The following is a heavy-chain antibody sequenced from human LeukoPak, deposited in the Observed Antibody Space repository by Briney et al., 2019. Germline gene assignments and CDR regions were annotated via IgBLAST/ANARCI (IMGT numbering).Heavy chain of an antibody. CDR3: ATDLVGPTRGPFDY. J-gene: IGHJ4*02. CDR2: ISDNGGST. V-gene: IGHV3-23*01. D-gene: IGHD1-26*01. CDR1: GFIFNNYA. Sequence: GGSLRLSCAASGFIFNNYAMTWVRDAPGRGLEWVSGISDNGGSTYYADSVKGRFTISRDNSKNTLYLQMNSLRAEDTAVYYCATDLVGPTRGPFDYWGQGTLVTVSS.